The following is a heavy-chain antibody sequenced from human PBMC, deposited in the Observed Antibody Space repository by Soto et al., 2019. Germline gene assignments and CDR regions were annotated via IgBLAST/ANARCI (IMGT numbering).Heavy chain of an antibody. J-gene: IGHJ5*02. V-gene: IGHV4-34*01. CDR1: GGSFSGYC. D-gene: IGHD2-15*01. CDR3: ARETVVVVAATSWFDP. CDR2: INHSGST. Sequence: PSETLSLTCAIHGGSFSGYCWSWIRQPPGKGLEWIGEINHSGSTNYNPSLKSRVTISVDTSKNQFSLKLSSVTAADTAVYYCARETVVVVAATSWFDPWGQGTLVTVSS.